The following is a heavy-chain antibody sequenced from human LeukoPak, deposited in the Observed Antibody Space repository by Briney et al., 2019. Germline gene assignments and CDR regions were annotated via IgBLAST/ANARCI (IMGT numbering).Heavy chain of an antibody. CDR1: GFTFSSYS. D-gene: IGHD3-16*01. CDR3: ASHKAYRAFDI. CDR2: ISSSSSTI. V-gene: IGHV3-48*04. Sequence: PGGSLRLSCAASGFTFSSYSMNWVRQAPGKGLEWVSYISSSSSTIYYADSVKGRFTISRDNSKNTLYLQMNSLRVEDTAVYYCASHKAYRAFDIWGQGTMVTVSS. J-gene: IGHJ3*02.